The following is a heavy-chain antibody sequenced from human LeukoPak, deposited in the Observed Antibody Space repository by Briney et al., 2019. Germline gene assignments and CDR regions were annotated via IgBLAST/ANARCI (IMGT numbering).Heavy chain of an antibody. CDR1: GGSISIYY. CDR3: ARDLSFVRGVPLAFDI. D-gene: IGHD3-10*02. J-gene: IGHJ3*02. V-gene: IGHV4-59*01. CDR2: IYYSGST. Sequence: PSETLSLTCTVSGGSISIYYWIWIRQPPGKGLVWIGYIYYSGSTNYNPSLNIRVTISVDTSKNQFSLKLSSVTAADTAVYYCARDLSFVRGVPLAFDIWGQGTMVTVSS.